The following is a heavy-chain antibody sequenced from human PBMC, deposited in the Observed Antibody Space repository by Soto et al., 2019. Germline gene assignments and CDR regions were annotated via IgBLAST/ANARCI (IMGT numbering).Heavy chain of an antibody. CDR2: IKSKSHGGTT. J-gene: IGHJ4*02. D-gene: IGHD3-16*01. CDR3: NPFAGAARD. CDR1: DFSFSDVY. V-gene: IGHV3-15*07. Sequence: EVQLVEYGGGLVKPGGSLRLSCAASDFSFSDVYMNWVRQAPGRGLQWVGRIKSKSHGGTTEYAAPVKGRFTISRDDSNSTLYLQMNSLTIEDTGTYYCNPFAGAARDWCQGTLVTVSS.